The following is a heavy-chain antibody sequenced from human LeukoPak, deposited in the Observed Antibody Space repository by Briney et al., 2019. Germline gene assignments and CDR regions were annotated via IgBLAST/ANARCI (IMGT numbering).Heavy chain of an antibody. D-gene: IGHD3-10*01. CDR3: ARIGAGADY. V-gene: IGHV3-48*01. CDR2: ISRSSTTV. CDR1: GFSFSSYT. Sequence: PGGSLRLSCAASGFSFSSYTMNWVRQAPGKGLEWVSYISRSSTTVYYADSVKGRFTISRDNAKNSLYLQMNSLRAEDTAVYYCARIGAGADYWGQGTLVTVSS. J-gene: IGHJ4*02.